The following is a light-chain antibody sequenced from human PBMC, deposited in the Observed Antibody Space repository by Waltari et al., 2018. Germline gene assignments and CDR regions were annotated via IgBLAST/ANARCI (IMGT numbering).Light chain of an antibody. Sequence: IVMTQTPLSLPVTPGEPASISCRSSQSLVNSDDGYTYLDWFVQKPGQSPQLLVYLLGFRAPRVPDRFSGAGSGSNFSLQISRVEADDVGVYYCMQRLEFPYTFGRGTRL. J-gene: IGKJ2*01. CDR2: LLG. V-gene: IGKV2-40*01. CDR3: MQRLEFPYT. CDR1: QSLVNSDDGYTY.